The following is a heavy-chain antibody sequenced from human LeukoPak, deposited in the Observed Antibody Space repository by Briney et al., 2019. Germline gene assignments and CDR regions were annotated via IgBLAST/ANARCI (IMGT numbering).Heavy chain of an antibody. D-gene: IGHD6-6*01. CDR2: FDPEDGET. V-gene: IGHV1-24*01. Sequence: ASVKVSCKVSGYTLTELSMHWVRQAPGKGLEWMGGFDPEDGETIYAQKFQGRVTMTEDTSTDTAYMELSSLRSEDTAVYYCATDLSRGGQLAGEDIWGQGTMVTVSS. CDR1: GYTLTELS. CDR3: ATDLSRGGQLAGEDI. J-gene: IGHJ3*02.